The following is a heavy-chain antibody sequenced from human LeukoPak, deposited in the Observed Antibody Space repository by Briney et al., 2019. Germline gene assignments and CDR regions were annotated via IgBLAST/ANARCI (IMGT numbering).Heavy chain of an antibody. Sequence: GRSLRLSCAASGFTFDDYAMHWVRQAPGKGLEWVSGISWNSGSIGYADSVKGRFTISRDNAKKSLYLQMSSLRAEDTAVYYCARVYSSSWYSGYLYMDVWGKGTTVTVSS. CDR1: GFTFDDYA. D-gene: IGHD6-13*01. CDR3: ARVYSSSWYSGYLYMDV. CDR2: ISWNSGSI. J-gene: IGHJ6*03. V-gene: IGHV3-9*01.